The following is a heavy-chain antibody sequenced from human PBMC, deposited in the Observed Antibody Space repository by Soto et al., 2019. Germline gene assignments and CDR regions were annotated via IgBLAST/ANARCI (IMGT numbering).Heavy chain of an antibody. Sequence: QVQLVESGGGVVQPGRSLRLSCAASGFTFSSYGMHWVRQAPGKGLEWVAVISYDGSNKYYADSVKGRFTISRDNSKNTLYLQMNSLRAEDTAVYYCAKEDYGDYADYYYGMDVWGQGTTGTVSS. D-gene: IGHD4-17*01. CDR1: GFTFSSYG. V-gene: IGHV3-30*18. CDR3: AKEDYGDYADYYYGMDV. J-gene: IGHJ6*02. CDR2: ISYDGSNK.